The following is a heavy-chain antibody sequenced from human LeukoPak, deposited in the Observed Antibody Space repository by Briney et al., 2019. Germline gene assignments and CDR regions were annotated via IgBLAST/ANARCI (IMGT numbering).Heavy chain of an antibody. V-gene: IGHV3-21*01. Sequence: LGGSLRLSCAASGFTFSSYSMNWVRQAPGKGLEWVSFISSSSNYRYYADSVKGRFTISRDNAKNSLYLQMASLRAEDTAVYYCARTSVAAAISPYYFDYWGQGTLVTVSS. CDR3: ARTSVAAAISPYYFDY. J-gene: IGHJ4*02. D-gene: IGHD2-2*02. CDR2: ISSSSNYR. CDR1: GFTFSSYS.